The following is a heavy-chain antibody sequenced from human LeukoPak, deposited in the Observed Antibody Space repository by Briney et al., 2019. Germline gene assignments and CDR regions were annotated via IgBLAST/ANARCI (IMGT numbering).Heavy chain of an antibody. CDR3: AKDLWAQDIVVVPAANYAFDI. CDR1: GFTFSSYA. Sequence: PGGSLRLSCAASGFTFSSYAMSWVRQAPGKGLEWVSAISGSGGSTYYADSVKGRFTISRDNSKNTLYLQMNSLRAEDTAVYYCAKDLWAQDIVVVPAANYAFDIWGQGTMVTVSS. CDR2: ISGSGGST. D-gene: IGHD2-2*01. V-gene: IGHV3-23*01. J-gene: IGHJ3*02.